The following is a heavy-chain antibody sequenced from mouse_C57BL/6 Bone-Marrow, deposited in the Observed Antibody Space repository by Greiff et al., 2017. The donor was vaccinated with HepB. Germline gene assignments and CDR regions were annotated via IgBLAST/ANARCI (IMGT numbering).Heavy chain of an antibody. CDR1: GYSITSGYY. Sequence: EVKLVESGPGLVKPSQSLSLTCSVTGYSITSGYYWNWIRQFPGNKLEWMGYISYDGSNNYNPSLKNRISITRDTSKNQFFLKLNSVTTEDTATYYCARSYYYGSSLFAYWGQGTLVTVSA. J-gene: IGHJ3*01. CDR2: ISYDGSN. D-gene: IGHD1-1*01. CDR3: ARSYYYGSSLFAY. V-gene: IGHV3-6*01.